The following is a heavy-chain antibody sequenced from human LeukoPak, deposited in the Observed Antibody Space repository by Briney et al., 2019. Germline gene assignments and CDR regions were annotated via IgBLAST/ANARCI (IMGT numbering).Heavy chain of an antibody. CDR3: AILYRGVIGY. D-gene: IGHD3-10*01. Sequence: GASVKVSCKASGYTFSSYGISWVRQAPGQGLEWMGWISAYNSDTNYAQKLQGRVTLTTDTSTSTAYMELRSLRSEDTAVYYCAILYRGVIGYWGQGTLVTVSS. J-gene: IGHJ4*02. CDR1: GYTFSSYG. CDR2: ISAYNSDT. V-gene: IGHV1-18*01.